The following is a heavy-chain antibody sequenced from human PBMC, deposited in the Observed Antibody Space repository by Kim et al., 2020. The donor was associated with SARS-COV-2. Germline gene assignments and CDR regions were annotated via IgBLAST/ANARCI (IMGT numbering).Heavy chain of an antibody. D-gene: IGHD3-10*01. CDR3: ARHEVRGTHYYYYGMDV. Sequence: GESLKISCKGSGYSFTSYWITWVRQMPGKGLEWMGRIDPSDSYTNYSPSFQGHVTISADKSVSTAYLQWSSLKASDTAMYYCARHEVRGTHYYYYGMDVWGQGTTVTVSS. V-gene: IGHV5-10-1*01. CDR2: IDPSDSYT. J-gene: IGHJ6*02. CDR1: GYSFTSYW.